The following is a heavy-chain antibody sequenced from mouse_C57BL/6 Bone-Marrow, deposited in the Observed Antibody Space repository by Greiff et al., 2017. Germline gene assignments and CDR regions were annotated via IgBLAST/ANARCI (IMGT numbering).Heavy chain of an antibody. V-gene: IGHV1-80*01. CDR3: ARVGYYGSSHYFDY. D-gene: IGHD1-1*01. J-gene: IGHJ2*01. Sequence: VQLQQSGAELVKPGASVKISCKASGYAFSSYWMNWVKQRPGKGLEWIGQIYPGDGDTNYNGKLKGKATLTADKSSSTAYMQLSSLTSEDSAVYFCARVGYYGSSHYFDYWGQGTTLTVSS. CDR1: GYAFSSYW. CDR2: IYPGDGDT.